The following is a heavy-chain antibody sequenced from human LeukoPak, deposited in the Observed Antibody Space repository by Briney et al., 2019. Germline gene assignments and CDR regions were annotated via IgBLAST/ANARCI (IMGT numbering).Heavy chain of an antibody. CDR3: ARDQGYCSGGSCISNYYYYYMDV. CDR2: INHSGST. D-gene: IGHD2-15*01. Sequence: SETLSLTCAVYGGSFSGYYWSWIRQPPGKGLEWIGEINHSGSTNYNPSLKSRVTISVDTSKNQFSLKLSSVTAADTAVYYCARDQGYCSGGSCISNYYYYYMDVWGKGTTVTISS. J-gene: IGHJ6*03. V-gene: IGHV4-34*01. CDR1: GGSFSGYY.